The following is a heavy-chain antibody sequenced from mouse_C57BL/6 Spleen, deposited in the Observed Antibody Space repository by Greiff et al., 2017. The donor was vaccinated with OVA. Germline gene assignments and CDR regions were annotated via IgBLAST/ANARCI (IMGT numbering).Heavy chain of an antibody. CDR2: IYPGDGDT. Sequence: VKLQESGPELVKPGASVKISCKASGYAFSSSWMNWVKQRPGKGLEWIGRIYPGDGDTNYNGKFKGKATLTADESSSTAYMQLSSLTSEDSAVYFCARGGLRGYFDYWGQGTTLTVSS. V-gene: IGHV1-82*01. CDR1: GYAFSSSW. D-gene: IGHD1-1*01. J-gene: IGHJ2*01. CDR3: ARGGLRGYFDY.